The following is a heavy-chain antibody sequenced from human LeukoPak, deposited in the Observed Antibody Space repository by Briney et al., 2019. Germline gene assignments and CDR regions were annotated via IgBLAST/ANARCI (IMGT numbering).Heavy chain of an antibody. CDR2: ISGSGGST. CDR3: AEALNGVITLDYFDY. Sequence: GGSLRLSCAASGFTFSSYGMSWVRQAPGKGLEWVSAISGSGGSTYYADSVKGRFTISRDNSKNTLYLQMNSLRAEDTAVYYCAEALNGVITLDYFDYWGQGTLVTVSS. CDR1: GFTFSSYG. D-gene: IGHD3-22*01. J-gene: IGHJ4*02. V-gene: IGHV3-23*01.